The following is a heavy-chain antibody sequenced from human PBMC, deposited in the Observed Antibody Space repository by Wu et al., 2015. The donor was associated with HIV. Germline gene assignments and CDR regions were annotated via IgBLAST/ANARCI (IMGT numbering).Heavy chain of an antibody. CDR3: ARGSKYSSDWARLDD. V-gene: IGHV1-69*05. Sequence: QVHLVQSGAEVKKPGSSVKVSCKASGGIFSNSAISWVRLAPGQGLEWMGGIIPILGTTKSARRFQGRVSITTDESTSTAYMELSSLGFEDTAVYYCARGSKYSSDWARLDDWGQGTPVTVSS. CDR2: IIPILGTT. J-gene: IGHJ4*02. CDR1: GGIFSNSA. D-gene: IGHD6-19*01.